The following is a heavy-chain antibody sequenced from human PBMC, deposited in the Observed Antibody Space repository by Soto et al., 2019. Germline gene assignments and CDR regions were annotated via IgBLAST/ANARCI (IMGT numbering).Heavy chain of an antibody. Sequence: GSLILSCAASGFTFSNAWMSWVRQAPGKGLEWVGRIKSKTDGGTTDYAAPVKGRFTISRDDSKNTLYLQMNSLKTEDTAVYYCTTESILWFGELDQTERLWFTNWGQGT. D-gene: IGHD3-10*01. CDR3: TTESILWFGELDQTERLWFTN. CDR1: GFTFSNAW. CDR2: IKSKTDGGTT. V-gene: IGHV3-15*01. J-gene: IGHJ4*02.